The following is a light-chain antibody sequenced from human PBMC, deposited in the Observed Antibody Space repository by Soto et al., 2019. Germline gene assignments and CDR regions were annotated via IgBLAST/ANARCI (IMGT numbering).Light chain of an antibody. J-gene: IGLJ1*01. V-gene: IGLV1-51*02. Sequence: QSVLTQPPSVSAAPGQKVTISCSGSSSNIGNNYVSWYQQLPGTAPKLLIYENNKRPSGIPDRFSGSKSGTSATLGITGLQTGDEADYYCGTWDSSLSPYVFRTGTKLTVL. CDR2: ENN. CDR3: GTWDSSLSPYV. CDR1: SSNIGNNY.